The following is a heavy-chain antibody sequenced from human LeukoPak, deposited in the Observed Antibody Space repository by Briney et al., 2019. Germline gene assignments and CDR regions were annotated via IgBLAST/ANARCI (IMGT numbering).Heavy chain of an antibody. Sequence: PSETLSLTCTVSGGSISSYYWSWIRQPPGKGLECIGYIYYTGSTNYNPSLKSRVTISVDTSKNQFSLKLNSVTAADTAVYYCARIYYDSSGYYPGGAFDIWGQGTMVTVSS. J-gene: IGHJ3*02. D-gene: IGHD3-22*01. CDR3: ARIYYDSSGYYPGGAFDI. CDR2: IYYTGST. V-gene: IGHV4-59*01. CDR1: GGSISSYY.